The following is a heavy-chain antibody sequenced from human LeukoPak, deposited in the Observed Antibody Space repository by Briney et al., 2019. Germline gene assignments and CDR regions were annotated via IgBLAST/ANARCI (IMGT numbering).Heavy chain of an antibody. J-gene: IGHJ6*03. CDR1: GGSFSGYY. D-gene: IGHD3-9*01. CDR3: ARGAIFDWLLYYYYMDV. Sequence: PSETLSLTCAVYGGSFSGYYWSWIRQPPGKGLEWIGEINHSGSTNYNPSLKSRVTISVDTSKNQFSLKLSSVTAADTAVYYCARGAIFDWLLYYYYMDVWGKGTTVTVSS. CDR2: INHSGST. V-gene: IGHV4-34*01.